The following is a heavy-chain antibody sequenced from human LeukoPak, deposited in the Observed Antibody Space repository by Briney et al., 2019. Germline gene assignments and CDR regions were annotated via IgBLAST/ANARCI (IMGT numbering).Heavy chain of an antibody. CDR2: IYYSGST. Sequence: SETLSLTCTVSGGSISSHYWSWIRQPPGKGLEWIGYIYYSGSTNYNPSLKSRVTISVDTSKNQFSLKLSSVTAADTAVYYCARDLGSQDFWSGYYDYWGQGTLVTASS. CDR3: ARDLGSQDFWSGYYDY. CDR1: GGSISSHY. J-gene: IGHJ4*02. V-gene: IGHV4-59*11. D-gene: IGHD3-3*01.